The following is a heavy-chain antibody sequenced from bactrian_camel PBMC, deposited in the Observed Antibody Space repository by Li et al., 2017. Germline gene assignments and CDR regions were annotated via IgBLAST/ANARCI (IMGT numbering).Heavy chain of an antibody. CDR2: INNVGSIT. CDR1: GFTFSSYD. D-gene: IGHD5*01. V-gene: IGHV3S35*01. Sequence: VQLVESGGGLVQPGESLRLSCAASGFTFSSYDMSWVRQAPEKGLEWVSIINNVGSITHYASSVKGRFTISRDNARNTVYLQMNSLRAGDTAVYYCAAGTFADFGLGLGTQVTVS. J-gene: IGHJ4*01.